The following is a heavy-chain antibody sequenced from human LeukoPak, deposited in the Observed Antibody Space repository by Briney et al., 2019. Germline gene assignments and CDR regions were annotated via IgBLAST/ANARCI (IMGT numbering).Heavy chain of an antibody. V-gene: IGHV4-59*01. J-gene: IGHJ4*02. CDR3: ARVSGYDWESFYDY. D-gene: IGHD5-12*01. CDR1: GGSISGYY. CDR2: ISYSGST. Sequence: SETLSLTCTVSGGSISGYYWSWIRQPPGKGLEWIGYISYSGSTNYNPSLKSRVTISVDTSKNQFSLKLSSVTAADTAMYYCARVSGYDWESFYDYWGQGSLVTVSS.